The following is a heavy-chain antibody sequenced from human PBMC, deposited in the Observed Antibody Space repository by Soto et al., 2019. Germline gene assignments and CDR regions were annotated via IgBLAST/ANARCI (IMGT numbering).Heavy chain of an antibody. V-gene: IGHV4-59*01. CDR1: GCSISSYY. Sequence: PSETLSLTCSVSGCSISSYYWSWIRQPPGKGLEWIGYIYYSGSPNYNPSLKNRVTISLDRSKNQFSLKLTSVTAADTAVYYCAGGRATITPFDPWGQGTLVTVSS. CDR2: IYYSGSP. D-gene: IGHD5-12*01. CDR3: AGGRATITPFDP. J-gene: IGHJ5*02.